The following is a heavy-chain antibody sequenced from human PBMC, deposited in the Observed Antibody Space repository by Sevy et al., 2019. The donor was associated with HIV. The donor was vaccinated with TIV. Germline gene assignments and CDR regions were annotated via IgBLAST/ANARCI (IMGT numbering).Heavy chain of an antibody. D-gene: IGHD2-2*01. J-gene: IGHJ4*02. CDR1: EFTFSSNW. V-gene: IGHV3-7*01. Sequence: GGSLRLSCAASEFTFSSNWMSWVRQAPGKGLEWVANIKQDGSEKYFMDSVKGRFTISRDNARNSLYLQMNSLRAEDTAVYYCARYCTRTSCSYANGGLDYWGQGTLVTVSS. CDR2: IKQDGSEK. CDR3: ARYCTRTSCSYANGGLDY.